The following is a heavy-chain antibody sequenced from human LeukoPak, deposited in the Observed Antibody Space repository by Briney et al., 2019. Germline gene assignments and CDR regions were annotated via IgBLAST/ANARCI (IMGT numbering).Heavy chain of an antibody. V-gene: IGHV1-69*04. CDR3: ARVGVYYDILTGYYN. D-gene: IGHD3-9*01. CDR2: IIPILGIA. J-gene: IGHJ4*02. CDR1: GGTFSSYA. Sequence: SVKVSCKASGGTFSSYAISWVRQAPGQGLEWMGRIIPILGIANYAQKFQGRVTITADKSTSTAYMELSSLRSEDTAVYYCARVGVYYDILTGYYNWGQGTLVTVSS.